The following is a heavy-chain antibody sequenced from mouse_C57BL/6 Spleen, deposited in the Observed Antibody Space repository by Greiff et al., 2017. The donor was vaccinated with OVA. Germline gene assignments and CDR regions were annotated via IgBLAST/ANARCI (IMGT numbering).Heavy chain of an antibody. J-gene: IGHJ2*01. CDR3: ARSPLFTTVYFDY. V-gene: IGHV3-6*01. CDR1: GYSITSGYY. D-gene: IGHD1-1*01. Sequence: QLQESGPGLVKPSQSLSLTCSVTGYSITSGYYWNWIRQFPGNKLEWMGYISYDGSNNYNPSLKNRISITRDTSKNQFFLKLNSVTTEDTATYYCARSPLFTTVYFDYWGQGTTLTVSS. CDR2: ISYDGSN.